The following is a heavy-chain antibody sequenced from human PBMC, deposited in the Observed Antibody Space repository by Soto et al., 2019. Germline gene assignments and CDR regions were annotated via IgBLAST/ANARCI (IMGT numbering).Heavy chain of an antibody. CDR2: IYYSGST. CDR3: ARLSTVTALYFDY. V-gene: IGHV4-39*01. J-gene: IGHJ4*02. Sequence: QLQLQESGPGLVKPSETLSLTCTVSGGSISSSSYYWGWIRQPPGKGLEWIGSIYYSGSTYYNPSLKSRVTLSVDTSKNQFSLKLSSVTAADTAVYYCARLSTVTALYFDYWGQGTLVTVSS. CDR1: GGSISSSSYY. D-gene: IGHD2-21*02.